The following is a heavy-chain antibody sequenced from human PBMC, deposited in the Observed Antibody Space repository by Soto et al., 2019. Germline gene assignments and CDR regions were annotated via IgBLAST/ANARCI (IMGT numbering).Heavy chain of an antibody. V-gene: IGHV3-11*06. Sequence: WGSLRLSCAGSGFTFVDSYISFIRQAPGKWLEWLSYISPGSRYPAYADSVKGRFTISRDNAKRSLYLQMMSLTAEDTAIYYCVRGGGGGLFDPWGQGTMVTVSS. CDR2: ISPGSRYP. CDR3: VRGGGGGLFDP. CDR1: GFTFVDSY. D-gene: IGHD2-15*01. J-gene: IGHJ5*02.